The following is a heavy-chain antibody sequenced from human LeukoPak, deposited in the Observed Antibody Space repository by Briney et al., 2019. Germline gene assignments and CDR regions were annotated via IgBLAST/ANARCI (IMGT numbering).Heavy chain of an antibody. Sequence: ASVKVSCKASGYTFTGYYMHWVRQAPGQGLEWMGWINPNSGGTNYAQKLQGRVTMTTDTSTSTAYMELRSLRSDDTAVYYCARGSLYCGGDCYDYWGQGTLVTVSS. D-gene: IGHD2-21*01. CDR1: GYTFTGYY. CDR3: ARGSLYCGGDCYDY. J-gene: IGHJ4*02. CDR2: INPNSGGT. V-gene: IGHV1-2*02.